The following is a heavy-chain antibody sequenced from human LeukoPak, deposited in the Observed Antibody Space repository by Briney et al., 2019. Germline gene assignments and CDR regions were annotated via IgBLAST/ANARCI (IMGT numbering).Heavy chain of an antibody. CDR1: GYTSTGYY. CDR2: INPNSGGT. Sequence: GASVKVSCKASGYTSTGYYMHWVRQAPGQGLEWMGWINPNSGGTNYAQKFQGRVTMTRDTSISTAYMELSRLRSDDTAVYYCARTYVEMATLNWFDPWGQGTLVTVSS. CDR3: ARTYVEMATLNWFDP. D-gene: IGHD5-24*01. J-gene: IGHJ5*02. V-gene: IGHV1-2*02.